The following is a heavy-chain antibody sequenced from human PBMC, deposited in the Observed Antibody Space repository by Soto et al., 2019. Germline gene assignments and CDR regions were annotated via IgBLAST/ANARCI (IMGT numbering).Heavy chain of an antibody. J-gene: IGHJ4*02. CDR3: ARSGWKLVDY. D-gene: IGHD6-19*01. V-gene: IGHV4-59*01. Sequence: SETLSLTCTVSGCSISSYYWSWFRQPPGKGMEWIGCFYYSGSTNYNPSLKSRVTISVGTSKKQFSLKLSSVTAADTAVYYCARSGWKLVDYWGQGTLVTVSS. CDR2: FYYSGST. CDR1: GCSISSYY.